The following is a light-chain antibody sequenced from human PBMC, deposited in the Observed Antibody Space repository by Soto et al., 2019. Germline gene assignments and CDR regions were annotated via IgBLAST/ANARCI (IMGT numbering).Light chain of an antibody. Sequence: QSVLTQPPSASGTPGQRVTISCSGSSSNIGRNYVYWYQQLPGTAPKLLIYRNNQRPSGVADRFSGSKSGTSASLAISGLRSEDEAEYYCAAWDDSLSAHVVFGGGTKLTVL. CDR1: SSNIGRNY. CDR2: RNN. J-gene: IGLJ2*01. V-gene: IGLV1-47*01. CDR3: AAWDDSLSAHVV.